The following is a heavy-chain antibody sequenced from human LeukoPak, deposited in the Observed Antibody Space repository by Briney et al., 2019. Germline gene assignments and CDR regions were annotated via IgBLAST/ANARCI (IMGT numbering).Heavy chain of an antibody. CDR2: IWYDGSNK. CDR1: RFTFRSYG. CDR3: ARDKDSWYFDY. D-gene: IGHD6-13*01. V-gene: IGHV3-33*01. J-gene: IGHJ4*02. Sequence: GRSLRLSCAASRFTFRSYGMHWVRQAPGKGLEWVAVIWYDGSNKYYADSVKGRFTISRDNSKNTLYLQMNSLRAEDTAVYYCARDKDSWYFDYWGQGTLVTVSS.